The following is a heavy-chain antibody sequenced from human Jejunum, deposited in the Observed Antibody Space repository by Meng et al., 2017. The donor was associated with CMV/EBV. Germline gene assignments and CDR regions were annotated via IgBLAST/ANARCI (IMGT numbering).Heavy chain of an antibody. CDR1: GGSIGNYF. Sequence: CTVAGGSIGNYFLTWIRQPPGKGLEWIGYISYTGSTNYNPSLKSRVTISMDTSKNHFSLKLSSVTAADTALYYCASTTRMKYYFDYWGQGTLVTVSS. D-gene: IGHD1-1*01. J-gene: IGHJ4*02. CDR2: ISYTGST. V-gene: IGHV4-59*13. CDR3: ASTTRMKYYFDY.